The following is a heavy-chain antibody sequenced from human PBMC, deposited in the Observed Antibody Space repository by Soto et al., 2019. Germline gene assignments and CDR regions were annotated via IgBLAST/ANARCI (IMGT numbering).Heavy chain of an antibody. CDR1: GFTFSYG. V-gene: IGHV3-30*18. D-gene: IGHD2-15*01. Sequence: VQLLESGGGLIQPGGSLRLSCAASGFTFSYGIHWLRQAPGKGLEWVAYISDDSSNKFYGDSVKGRFTISRENSKNTQFLKMNSLRAEDTAVYYCAKLVIGYCSGNTCDDYWGQGTLVAVSS. J-gene: IGHJ4*02. CDR3: AKLVIGYCSGNTCDDY. CDR2: ISDDSSNK.